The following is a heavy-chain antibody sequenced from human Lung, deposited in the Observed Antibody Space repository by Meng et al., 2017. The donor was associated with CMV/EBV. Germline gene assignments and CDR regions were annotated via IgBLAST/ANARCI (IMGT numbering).Heavy chain of an antibody. CDR2: IQHGGST. CDR1: GGSISSGSYY. Sequence: SXTXSLXCSVSGGSISSGSYYWVWVRQPPGKGLECIGEIQHGGSTYYNPSLKTPVTISVDTSKTQFSVSLTSVTAADTAVYYCASRLYYSLYYYDYWGQGALVTVSS. D-gene: IGHD3-10*01. CDR3: ASRLYYSLYYYDY. V-gene: IGHV4-39*07. J-gene: IGHJ4*02.